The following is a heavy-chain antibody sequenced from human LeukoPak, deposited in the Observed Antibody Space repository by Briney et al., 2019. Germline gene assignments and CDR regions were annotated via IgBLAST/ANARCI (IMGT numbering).Heavy chain of an antibody. V-gene: IGHV4-59*01. CDR2: IYYSGST. Sequence: SETLSLTCTVSGGSISSYYWSWIRQPPGKGLEWIGYIYYSGSTNYNPSLKSRVTISVDTSKNQFSLKLSSVTAADTAVYYCAREVRGYCSSTSCYEGSYYYYMDVWGKGTTVTISS. J-gene: IGHJ6*03. CDR3: AREVRGYCSSTSCYEGSYYYYMDV. CDR1: GGSISSYY. D-gene: IGHD2-2*01.